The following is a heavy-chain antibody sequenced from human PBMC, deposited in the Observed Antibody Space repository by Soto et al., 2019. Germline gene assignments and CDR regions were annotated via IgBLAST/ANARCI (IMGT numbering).Heavy chain of an antibody. D-gene: IGHD2-21*02. CDR3: ATIFRYGDPEY. V-gene: IGHV3-23*01. CDR2: ISVSGDSR. J-gene: IGHJ4*02. CDR1: GFTFSSYA. Sequence: EVQLLESGGGLVQPGGSLRLSCATSGFTFSSYAMSWVRQAPVKGLEWVSGISVSGDSRYDADSVKGRLTTSRDNSKSTLYLQMNSLIAEDTAVYYCATIFRYGDPEYWGQGVLVTVSS.